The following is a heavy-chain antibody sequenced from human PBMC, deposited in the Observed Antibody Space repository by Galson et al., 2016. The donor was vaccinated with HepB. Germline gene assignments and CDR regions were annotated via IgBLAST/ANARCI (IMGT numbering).Heavy chain of an antibody. J-gene: IGHJ4*02. CDR1: GASISSSNW. CDR3: ASQPIKSHLYLSGFDLGWYLDY. CDR2: IYHSGSA. D-gene: IGHD5-12*01. V-gene: IGHV4-4*02. Sequence: SETLSLTCAVSGASISSSNWWSWVRQPPGKGLEWIGEIYHSGSANFNPSLKSRVTISVDKSKNQFSLKLTSVTAADTAVYYCASQPIKSHLYLSGFDLGWYLDYWGQGTLVTVSS.